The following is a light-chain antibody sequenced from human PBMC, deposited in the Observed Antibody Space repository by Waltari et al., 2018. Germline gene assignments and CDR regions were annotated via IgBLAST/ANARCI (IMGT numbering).Light chain of an antibody. J-gene: IGKJ3*01. CDR3: QQSFSTGFT. V-gene: IGKV1-39*01. CDR1: QPLRSY. Sequence: DIQMTQYPSSLSASVGDRVTITCRTSQPLRSYLNWYQQRPGKAPKLLIYAAFNLQSGVPSRFSGSESGADFTLTISSLQAEDFATYYCQQSFSTGFTFGPGTKVDMK. CDR2: AAF.